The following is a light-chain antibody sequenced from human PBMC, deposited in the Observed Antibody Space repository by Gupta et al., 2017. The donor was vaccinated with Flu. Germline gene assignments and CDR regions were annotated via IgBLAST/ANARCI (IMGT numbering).Light chain of an antibody. CDR1: QSVGTNY. Sequence: EIVFTQSPGTLSLSPGERATLSCRASQSVGTNYVAWYQKKSGQAPRLLIYGAYRRATGIPDRCSGSGSGTEFTLTISRLEPEDFAVYYCQQYSSSPSFGPGTKVDIK. J-gene: IGKJ3*01. CDR3: QQYSSSPS. V-gene: IGKV3-20*01. CDR2: GAY.